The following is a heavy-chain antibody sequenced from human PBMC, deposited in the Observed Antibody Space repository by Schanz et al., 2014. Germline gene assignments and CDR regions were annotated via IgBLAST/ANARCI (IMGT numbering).Heavy chain of an antibody. Sequence: QVQLVQSGAEVKKPGASVKVSCKASGYTFTSYGITWVRQAPGQGLEWMGWISAYNGHTTYAQKFQGRVTVTRDTSTSTSYMELRSLTSDDTAVYYCARDVPINDYWGQGTPVTVSS. D-gene: IGHD2-2*01. CDR1: GYTFTSYG. V-gene: IGHV1-18*01. CDR3: ARDVPINDY. J-gene: IGHJ4*02. CDR2: ISAYNGHT.